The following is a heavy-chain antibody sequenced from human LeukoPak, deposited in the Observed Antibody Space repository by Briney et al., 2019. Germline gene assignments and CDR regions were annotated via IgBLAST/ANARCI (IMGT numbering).Heavy chain of an antibody. D-gene: IGHD2-15*01. V-gene: IGHV4-59*08. CDR1: GGSISSYY. J-gene: IGHJ6*03. Sequence: SETLSLTCTVSGGSISSYYWSWIRQPPGKGLEWIGYIDYSGSTTYNPSLKSRVTISVDTSKNQFSLKLSSLTAADTAVYYCAGSGYCSGGSCSDYYYYYMDVWGKGTTVTVSS. CDR2: IDYSGST. CDR3: AGSGYCSGGSCSDYYYYYMDV.